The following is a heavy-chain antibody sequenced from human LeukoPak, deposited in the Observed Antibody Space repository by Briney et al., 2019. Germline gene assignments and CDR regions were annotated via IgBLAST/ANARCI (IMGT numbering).Heavy chain of an antibody. CDR2: INWNGGST. CDR3: ARDWMLFHRPDY. D-gene: IGHD2-21*01. CDR1: GFTFDDYG. V-gene: IGHV3-20*04. Sequence: GGSLRLSCAASGFTFDDYGMSWVRQAPGKGLEWVSGINWNGGSTGYADSVKGRFTISRDNAKNSLFLQMNSLRAEDTAMYYCARDWMLFHRPDYWGQGTLVTVSS. J-gene: IGHJ4*02.